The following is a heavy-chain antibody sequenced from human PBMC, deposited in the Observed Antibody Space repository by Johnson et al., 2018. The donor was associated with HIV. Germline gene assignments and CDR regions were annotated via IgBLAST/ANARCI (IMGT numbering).Heavy chain of an antibody. J-gene: IGHJ3*02. V-gene: IGHV3-30*03. CDR2: ISYDGSNK. CDR3: ARGRRIQLWLLADAFDI. CDR1: GFTFSSYG. D-gene: IGHD5-18*01. Sequence: QVQLVESGGGVVQPGRSLRLSCAASGFTFSSYGMHWVRQAPGKGLEWVAVISYDGSNKYYADSVKGRFPISRDNSKNTLYLQMNSLRAEDTAVYYCARGRRIQLWLLADAFDIWGQGTMVTVSS.